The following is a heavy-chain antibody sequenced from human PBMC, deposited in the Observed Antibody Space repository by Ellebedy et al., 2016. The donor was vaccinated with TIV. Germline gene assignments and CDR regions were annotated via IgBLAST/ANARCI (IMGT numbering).Heavy chain of an antibody. J-gene: IGHJ4*02. CDR1: GFTVSSNY. CDR2: IYSGGST. D-gene: IGHD3-22*01. CDR3: ARGLSGYYDY. V-gene: IGHV3-53*01. Sequence: GESLKISCAASGFTVSSNYMSWVRQAPGKGLEWVSVIYSGGSTYYADSVKGRFTISRDNSKNTLYLQMNSLRAEDTAVYYCARGLSGYYDYWGQGTLVTVSS.